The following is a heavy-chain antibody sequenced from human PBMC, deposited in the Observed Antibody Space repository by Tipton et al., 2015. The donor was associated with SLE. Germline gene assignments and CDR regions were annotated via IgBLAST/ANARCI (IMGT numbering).Heavy chain of an antibody. J-gene: IGHJ4*02. Sequence: SLRLSCTASGLTSGDFAMSWVRPAPGRGLEWVGSLKNKAHGGTANYAASVDGRFTISRDDSQNSLFFQMKSLKTEDTAVYDCVRASVGATHWFFDSWGQGTLVTVSS. CDR3: VRASVGATHWFFDS. V-gene: IGHV3-49*04. CDR2: LKNKAHGGTA. D-gene: IGHD3-9*01. CDR1: GLTSGDFA.